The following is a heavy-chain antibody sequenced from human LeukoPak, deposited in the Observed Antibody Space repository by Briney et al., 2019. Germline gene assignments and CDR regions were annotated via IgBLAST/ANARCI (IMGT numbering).Heavy chain of an antibody. V-gene: IGHV1-8*01. CDR1: GYTFTSYD. D-gene: IGHD6-13*01. CDR2: MNPNSGNT. J-gene: IGHJ1*01. Sequence: ASVKVSCKASGYTFTSYDINWVRQAPGQGLEWMGWMNPNSGNTGYAQKFQGRVSMARDTSTSTAYMELSSLTSEDTAVYYCARGGGSSWTQRGYYQYWGQGTLVTVSS. CDR3: ARGGGSSWTQRGYYQY.